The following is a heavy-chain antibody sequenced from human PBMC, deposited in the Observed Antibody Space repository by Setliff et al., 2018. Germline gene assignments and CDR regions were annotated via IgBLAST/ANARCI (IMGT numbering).Heavy chain of an antibody. D-gene: IGHD2-8*01. CDR2: IWYDGSNK. CDR1: GFTFSSYG. J-gene: IGHJ4*02. CDR3: AKDRVNDGVWDFDS. Sequence: PGGSLRLSCAASGFTFSSYGMHWVRQAPGKGLEWVAVIWYDGSNKYHAESVKGRFTISRDNSKSSVYLQMNNLRVEGTAIYYCAKDRVNDGVWDFDSWGQGTQVTVSS. V-gene: IGHV3-33*06.